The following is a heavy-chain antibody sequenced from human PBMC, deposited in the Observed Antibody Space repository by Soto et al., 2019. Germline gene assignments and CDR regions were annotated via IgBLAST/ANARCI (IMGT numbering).Heavy chain of an antibody. CDR1: GFTFSSYA. D-gene: IGHD3-10*01. J-gene: IGHJ5*02. CDR3: AVDIDGGKARRLTRRKVRGVIVTEFDP. Sequence: GGSLRLSCAASGFTFSSYAMSWVRQAPGKGLEWVSAISGSGGSTYYADSVKGRFTISRDNSKNTLYLQMNSLRDEDTAVYYCAVDIDGGKARRLTRRKVRGVIVTEFDPWGQGTLVTVSS. CDR2: ISGSGGST. V-gene: IGHV3-23*01.